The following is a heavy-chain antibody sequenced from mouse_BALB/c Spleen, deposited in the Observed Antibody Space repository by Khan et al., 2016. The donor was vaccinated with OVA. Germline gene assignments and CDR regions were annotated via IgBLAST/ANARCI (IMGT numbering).Heavy chain of an antibody. J-gene: IGHJ4*01. CDR3: ARWRTYYRDDYAMDY. D-gene: IGHD2-14*01. V-gene: IGHV1-9*01. CDR1: GYTFSSYW. Sequence: QVQLKQSGAELMKPGASVKISCKATGYTFSSYWIEWVKQRPGHGLEWIGEILPGSGYTNYNEKFKGKATFTADTSSNTAYMQLSSLTSEDSAVYYCARWRTYYRDDYAMDYWGQGTSVTVSS. CDR2: ILPGSGYT.